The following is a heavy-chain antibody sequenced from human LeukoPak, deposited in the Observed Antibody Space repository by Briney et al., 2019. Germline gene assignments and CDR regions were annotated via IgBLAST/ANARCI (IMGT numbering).Heavy chain of an antibody. CDR2: IVPIFGTT. V-gene: IGHV1-69*15. CDR3: ARDRPYDDSSARWFDP. CDR1: GGTFGSFA. Sequence: GSSVKVSCRASGGTFGSFAVSWVRQAPGQELELMGTIVPIFGTTNHAEKFQGRVTINADESTRTTYMELSSLTPEDTAIYYCARDRPYDDSSARWFDPWGQGTLVIVSS. J-gene: IGHJ5*02. D-gene: IGHD3-22*01.